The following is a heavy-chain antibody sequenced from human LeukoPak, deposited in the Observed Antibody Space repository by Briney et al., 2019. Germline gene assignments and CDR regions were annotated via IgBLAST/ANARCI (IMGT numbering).Heavy chain of an antibody. CDR2: INHSGST. D-gene: IGHD2-8*01. CDR3: AQNGQSGFSFDP. V-gene: IGHV4-34*01. J-gene: IGHJ5*02. CDR1: GGSFSGYY. Sequence: SETLSLTCAVYGGSFSGYYWSWIRQPPGKGLEWIGEINHSGSTNYNPSLKSRVTISVDTSKNQFSLKPSSVTAADTAVYYCAQNGQSGFSFDPWGQGTLVTVSS.